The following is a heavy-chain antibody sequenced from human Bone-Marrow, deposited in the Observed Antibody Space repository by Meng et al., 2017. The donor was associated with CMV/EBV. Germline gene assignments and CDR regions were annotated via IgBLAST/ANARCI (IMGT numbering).Heavy chain of an antibody. D-gene: IGHD6-13*01. V-gene: IGHV3-7*03. CDR3: ARVESGYDY. CDR2: IKQDGSEK. CDR1: GFAFSSYW. Sequence: LSCAASGFAFSSYWLSWVRQAPGKGLEWVANIKQDGSEKYYVDSVKGRFTISRDNAKNSLYLQMNSLRAEDTAAYYCARVESGYDYWGQGTLVTVSS. J-gene: IGHJ4*02.